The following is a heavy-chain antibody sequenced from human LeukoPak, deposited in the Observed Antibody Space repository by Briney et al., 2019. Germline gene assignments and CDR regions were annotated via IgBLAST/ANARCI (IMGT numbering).Heavy chain of an antibody. CDR2: ISWDGGST. V-gene: IGHV3-43*01. Sequence: GGSLRLSCAASGFTFDDYTMHWVRQAPGKGLEWVSLISWDGGSTHYADSVKGRFTISRDNSKNSLCLQMNSLRTEDTALYYCAKDSGSYSRYFQHWGQGTLVTVSS. D-gene: IGHD1-26*01. J-gene: IGHJ1*01. CDR1: GFTFDDYT. CDR3: AKDSGSYSRYFQH.